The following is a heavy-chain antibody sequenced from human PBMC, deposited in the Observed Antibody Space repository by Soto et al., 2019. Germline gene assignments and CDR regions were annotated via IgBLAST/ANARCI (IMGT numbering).Heavy chain of an antibody. V-gene: IGHV4-34*01. J-gene: IGHJ6*02. CDR1: GGSFSGYY. Sequence: QVQLQQWGAGLLKPSETLSLTCAVYGGSFSGYYWSWIRQPPGKGLEWIGEINHSGSTNYNPSLXCRVTIYVEPXXYXFXXTRSSVAAADTAVYYCARGGLRWDRDYYYYYGMDVWGQGTTVTVSS. CDR3: ARGGLRWDRDYYYYYGMDV. D-gene: IGHD4-17*01. CDR2: INHSGST.